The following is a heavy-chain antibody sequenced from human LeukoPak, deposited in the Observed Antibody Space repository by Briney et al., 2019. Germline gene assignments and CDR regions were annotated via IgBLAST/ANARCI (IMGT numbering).Heavy chain of an antibody. CDR2: ISYDGSNK. CDR1: GFTYSSYG. V-gene: IGHV3-30*18. D-gene: IGHD3-16*01. CDR3: AKDLLRDDYVWGTSEPEDY. J-gene: IGHJ4*02. Sequence: GGSLRLSSAASGFTYSSYGMHWVRQAPGKGLEWVAVISYDGSNKYYADSVKGRFTISRDNSKNTLYLQMNSLRAEDTAVYYCAKDLLRDDYVWGTSEPEDYWGQGTLVTVSS.